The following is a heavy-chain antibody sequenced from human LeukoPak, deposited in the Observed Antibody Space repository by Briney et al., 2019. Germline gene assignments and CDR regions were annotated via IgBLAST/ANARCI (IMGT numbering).Heavy chain of an antibody. J-gene: IGHJ4*02. CDR2: ISYDGSNK. V-gene: IGHV3-30-3*01. CDR1: GFTFRSYA. Sequence: GSLRLSCAASGFTFRSYAMHWVRQAPGKGLEWVAVISYDGSNKYYADSVKGRFTISRDNSKNTLYLQMNSLRPEDTAVYYCARASGAGPFDYWGQGTLVTVSS. CDR3: ARASGAGPFDY. D-gene: IGHD6-25*01.